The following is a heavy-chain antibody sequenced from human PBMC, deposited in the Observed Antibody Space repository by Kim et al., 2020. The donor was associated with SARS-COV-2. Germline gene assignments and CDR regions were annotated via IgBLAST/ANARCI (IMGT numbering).Heavy chain of an antibody. V-gene: IGHV4-34*01. CDR3: ARASGLVRTFDY. Sequence: NYNPSLKSRVTISVDTAKNQFSLKLSSVTAADTAVYYCARASGLVRTFDYWGQGTLVTVSS. J-gene: IGHJ4*02. D-gene: IGHD6-19*01.